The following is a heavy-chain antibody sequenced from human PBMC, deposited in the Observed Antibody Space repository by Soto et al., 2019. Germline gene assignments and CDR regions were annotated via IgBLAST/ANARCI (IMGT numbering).Heavy chain of an antibody. CDR2: IYYSGST. CDR3: ARAYAGNCFDY. Sequence: SETLSLTCTVSGGSISRYYWSWIRQPPGKGLEWIGYIYYSGSTNYNPSLKSRVTISVDTSKNQFSLKLSSVTAADTAVYYCARAYAGNCFDYWGQGTLVTVSS. CDR1: GGSISRYY. D-gene: IGHD6-13*01. J-gene: IGHJ4*02. V-gene: IGHV4-59*01.